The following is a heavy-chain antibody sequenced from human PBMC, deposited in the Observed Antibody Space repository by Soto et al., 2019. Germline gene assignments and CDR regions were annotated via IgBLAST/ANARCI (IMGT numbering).Heavy chain of an antibody. CDR2: IYYSGST. D-gene: IGHD1-1*01. CDR1: GGSISTGGYY. V-gene: IGHV4-31*03. CDR3: ASWPQLEPRFDY. Sequence: SETLSLTCTVSGGSISTGGYYWNWIRQHPGKGLEWIGYIYYSGSTYYNPSLKSRVTISVDTSKNQFSLKLSSVTAADTAVYYCASWPQLEPRFDYWGQGTLVTVSS. J-gene: IGHJ4*02.